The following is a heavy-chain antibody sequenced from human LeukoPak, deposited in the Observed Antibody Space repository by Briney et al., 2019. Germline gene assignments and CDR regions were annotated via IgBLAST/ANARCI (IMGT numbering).Heavy chain of an antibody. CDR3: ARLPDGYNPINFDY. V-gene: IGHV1-46*01. D-gene: IGHD5-24*01. J-gene: IGHJ4*02. Sequence: GRSLRLSCAASGFTFSSYGMHWVRQAPGQGLEWMGIINPSGGSTSYAQKFQGRVTMTRDTSTSTVYMELSSLRSEDTAVYYCARLPDGYNPINFDYWGQGTLVTVSS. CDR2: INPSGGST. CDR1: GFTFSSYG.